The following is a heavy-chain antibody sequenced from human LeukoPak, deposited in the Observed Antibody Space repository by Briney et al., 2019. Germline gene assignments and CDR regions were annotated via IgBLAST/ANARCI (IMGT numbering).Heavy chain of an antibody. V-gene: IGHV3-53*01. J-gene: IGHJ4*02. Sequence: PGGSLRHSCAASGFTFSSYSMNWVRQAPGKGLEWVSLIYSGGSTYYTDSAKGRFIISRDNSKNTLYLQMNSLRVEDTAVYYCATDRSGLAPNYWGQGTLVTVSS. CDR3: ATDRSGLAPNY. CDR2: IYSGGST. CDR1: GFTFSSYS. D-gene: IGHD3-22*01.